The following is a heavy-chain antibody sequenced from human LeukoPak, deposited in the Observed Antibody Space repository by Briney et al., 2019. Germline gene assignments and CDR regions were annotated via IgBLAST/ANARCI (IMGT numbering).Heavy chain of an antibody. Sequence: GGSLRLSCAASGFTFSSYAMSWVRQAPGKGLEWVSAISGSGGSTYYADSVKGRFTISRDNSKNTLYLQMNSLRAEDTAVYYCAKDPALRFLEWLSPYNWFDPWGQGTLVTVSS. J-gene: IGHJ5*02. CDR1: GFTFSSYA. CDR3: AKDPALRFLEWLSPYNWFDP. V-gene: IGHV3-23*01. D-gene: IGHD3-3*01. CDR2: ISGSGGST.